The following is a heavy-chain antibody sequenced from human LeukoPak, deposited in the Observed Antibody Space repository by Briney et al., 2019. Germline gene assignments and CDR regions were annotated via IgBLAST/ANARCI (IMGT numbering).Heavy chain of an antibody. CDR1: GGSISSYY. Sequence: SETLSLTCTVSGGSISSYYWSWIRQPPGKGLEWIGSAFYSGSTNYNPSLKSRVTISVDTSKNQFSLKLSSVTAADTAVYYCARATRDSSGYYRIDYWGQGTLVTVSS. V-gene: IGHV4-59*01. J-gene: IGHJ4*02. D-gene: IGHD3-22*01. CDR2: AFYSGST. CDR3: ARATRDSSGYYRIDY.